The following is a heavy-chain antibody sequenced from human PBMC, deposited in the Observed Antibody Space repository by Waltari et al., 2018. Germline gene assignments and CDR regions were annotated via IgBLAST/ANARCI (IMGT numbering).Heavy chain of an antibody. V-gene: IGHV4-39*01. CDR2: IYYSGST. J-gene: IGHJ4*02. CDR3: ARLIESADYDILTGYFDY. Sequence: QLQLQESGPGLVKPSETLSLTCTVSGGSISSSSYYWGWIRQPPGKGLGWIGSIYYSGSTYYNPSLKSRVTISVDTSKNQFSLKLSSVTAADTAVYYCARLIESADYDILTGYFDYWGQGTLVTVSS. D-gene: IGHD3-9*01. CDR1: GGSISSSSYY.